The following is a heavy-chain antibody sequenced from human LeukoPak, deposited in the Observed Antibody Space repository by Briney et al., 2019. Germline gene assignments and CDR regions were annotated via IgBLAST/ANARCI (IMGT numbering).Heavy chain of an antibody. D-gene: IGHD3-22*01. Sequence: GGSLRLSCAASGFTFSSYAMSWVRQAPGKGLEWVSAISGSGGSTYYADSVKGRFTISRDNSKNTLYLQMNSLRAEDTAVYYCAKDHERETYYYDSSGSRNAFDIWGQGTMVTVSS. V-gene: IGHV3-23*01. J-gene: IGHJ3*02. CDR2: ISGSGGST. CDR3: AKDHERETYYYDSSGSRNAFDI. CDR1: GFTFSSYA.